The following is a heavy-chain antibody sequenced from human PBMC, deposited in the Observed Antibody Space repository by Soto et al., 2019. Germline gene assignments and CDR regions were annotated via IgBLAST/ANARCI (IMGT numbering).Heavy chain of an antibody. CDR3: ARDRAYYYDSSGYYYYGMDV. CDR1: GGSISSSNW. J-gene: IGHJ6*02. CDR2: IYHSGST. D-gene: IGHD3-22*01. V-gene: IGHV4-4*02. Sequence: SETLSLTCAVSGGSISSSNWWSWVRQPPGKGLEWIGEIYHSGSTNYNPSLKSRVTISVDKSKNQFSLKLSSVTAADTAVYYCARDRAYYYDSSGYYYYGMDVWGQGTTVTVSS.